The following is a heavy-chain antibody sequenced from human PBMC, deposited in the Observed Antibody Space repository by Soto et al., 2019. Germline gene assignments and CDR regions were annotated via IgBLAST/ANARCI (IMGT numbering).Heavy chain of an antibody. CDR2: IIPILGIA. V-gene: IGHV1-69*04. CDR1: GYTFTSYD. J-gene: IGHJ2*01. D-gene: IGHD5-12*01. CDR3: ASAGYGRTGVFDL. Sequence: ASVKVSCKASGYTFTSYDINWVRQAPGQGLEWMGRIIPILGIANYAQKFQGRVTITADKSTSTAYMELSSLRSEDTAVYYCASAGYGRTGVFDLWGRGTLVTVSS.